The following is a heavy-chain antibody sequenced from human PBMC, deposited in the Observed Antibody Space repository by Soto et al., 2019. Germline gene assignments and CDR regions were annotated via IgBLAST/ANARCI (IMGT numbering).Heavy chain of an antibody. V-gene: IGHV4-34*01. CDR2: INHSGST. D-gene: IGHD5-18*01. Sequence: SGTLSLTCAVYGGSFSGYYWSWIRQPPGKGLEWIGEINHSGSTNYNPSLKSRVTISVDTSKNQFSLKLSSVTAADTAVYYCARYAGRGYSYGNWFDPWGQGTLVTVSS. CDR3: ARYAGRGYSYGNWFDP. J-gene: IGHJ5*02. CDR1: GGSFSGYY.